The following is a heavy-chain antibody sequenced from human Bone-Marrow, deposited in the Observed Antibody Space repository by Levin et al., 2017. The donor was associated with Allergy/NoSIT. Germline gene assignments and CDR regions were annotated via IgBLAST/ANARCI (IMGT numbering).Heavy chain of an antibody. D-gene: IGHD3-10*01. V-gene: IGHV3-53*01. Sequence: GGSLRLSCAASGFTVSNNYMRWVRQAPGKGLEWVSLIYSGGSTYYADSVKGRITISRDKSKNTLYLQMNSLRVEDTAVYYCARGEISGVTGDYWGQGTLVTVSS. CDR1: GFTVSNNY. CDR3: ARGEISGVTGDY. J-gene: IGHJ4*02. CDR2: IYSGGST.